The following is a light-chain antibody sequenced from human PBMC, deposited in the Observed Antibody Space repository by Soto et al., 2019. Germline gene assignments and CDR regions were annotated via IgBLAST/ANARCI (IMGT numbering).Light chain of an antibody. CDR2: EVS. J-gene: IGLJ1*01. Sequence: QSALTQPASVSGSPGQSITIACTGTRSDVGGYKYVSWYQQHPGKAPKLMSYEVSNRPSGVSNRFSGSKSGNTASLTISGLQAEDEADYYCSSYTSSRTPSVVGTGTKVTVL. CDR1: RSDVGGYKY. V-gene: IGLV2-14*01. CDR3: SSYTSSRTPSV.